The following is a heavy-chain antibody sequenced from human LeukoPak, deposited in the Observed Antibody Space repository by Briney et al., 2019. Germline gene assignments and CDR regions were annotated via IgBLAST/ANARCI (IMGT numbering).Heavy chain of an antibody. D-gene: IGHD3-10*01. Sequence: GGSLRLSCAASGFTFSSYSMNWVRQAPGKGLEWVSYISSSSSTIYYADSVKGRFTISRDNAKNSLYLQTNSLRAEDTAVYYCARGPGGDYYGSGSYSWFDPWGQGTLVTVSS. J-gene: IGHJ5*02. CDR3: ARGPGGDYYGSGSYSWFDP. CDR2: ISSSSSTI. CDR1: GFTFSSYS. V-gene: IGHV3-48*01.